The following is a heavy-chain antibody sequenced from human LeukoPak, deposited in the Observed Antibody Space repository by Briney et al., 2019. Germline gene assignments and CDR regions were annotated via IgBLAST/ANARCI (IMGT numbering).Heavy chain of an antibody. CDR1: EFTLKNDG. J-gene: IGHJ5*02. Sequence: GGSLRLSCAASEFTLKNDGMHWVRQAPGKGLEWVALIWHDGSKTYYADSVKGRFTISRDDSQNTPYLQMNSLRAEDTAVYFCAKDLSYGSNWFDPWGQGTLVTLSS. CDR3: AKDLSYGSNWFDP. V-gene: IGHV3-33*06. D-gene: IGHD3-10*01. CDR2: IWHDGSKT.